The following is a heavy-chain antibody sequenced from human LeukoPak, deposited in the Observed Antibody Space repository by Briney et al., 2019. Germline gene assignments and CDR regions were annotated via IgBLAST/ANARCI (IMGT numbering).Heavy chain of an antibody. V-gene: IGHV3-7*03. CDR2: IRQDESER. Sequence: GGSLRLSCEGSGFSFSSYWMTWVRQLPGKGPEWVANIRQDESERYFADSVKGQFTISRDNAKKSVYLHMNSLRAEDTAVYYCANGGFGQQLEFDYWGQGTLVTVSS. D-gene: IGHD6-13*01. CDR3: ANGGFGQQLEFDY. CDR1: GFSFSSYW. J-gene: IGHJ4*02.